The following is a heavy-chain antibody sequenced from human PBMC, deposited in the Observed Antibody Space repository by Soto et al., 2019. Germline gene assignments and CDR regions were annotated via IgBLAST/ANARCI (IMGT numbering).Heavy chain of an antibody. CDR3: ARQRRELLDYYGMDV. Sequence: PGESLKISCKGPGYSFTSYWIGWVRQMPGKSLKWMRIIYPGDSDTRYSPSIQGQVTNSADKSISTAYLQWSSLKASDTAMYYCARQRRELLDYYGMDVWGKGSRVTVS. V-gene: IGHV5-51*01. D-gene: IGHD1-26*01. CDR1: GYSFTSYW. J-gene: IGHJ6*04. CDR2: IYPGDSDT.